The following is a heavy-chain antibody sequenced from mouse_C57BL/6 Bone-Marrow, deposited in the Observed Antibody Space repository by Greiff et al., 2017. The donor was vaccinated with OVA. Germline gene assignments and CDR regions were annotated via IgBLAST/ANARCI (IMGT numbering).Heavy chain of an antibody. Sequence: QVQLQQSGAELVQPGASVKMSCKASGYTFTSYWITWVQQRPGQGLEWIGDIYPGSGSTNYNEKFKSKATLTVDTSSSTAYMQLSSLTSEDSAVYYCARLRSGDWYFDVWGTGTTVTVSS. CDR1: GYTFTSYW. CDR2: IYPGSGST. CDR3: ARLRSGDWYFDV. J-gene: IGHJ1*03. D-gene: IGHD1-1*01. V-gene: IGHV1-55*01.